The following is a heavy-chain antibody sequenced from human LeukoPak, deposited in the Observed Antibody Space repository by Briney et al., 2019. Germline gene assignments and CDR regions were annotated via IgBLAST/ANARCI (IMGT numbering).Heavy chain of an antibody. V-gene: IGHV1-2*02. CDR2: INPKSGGT. Sequence: ASVKVSCKASGYTFTDYYMHWVRQAAGQGLAWMGWINPKSGGTNYAQQFQGRVTMTRDTSISTAYMELSRLRSDDAAVYYCARDLNQYSDGSGNWGQGTLVTVSS. J-gene: IGHJ4*02. CDR3: ARDLNQYSDGSGN. D-gene: IGHD4-11*01. CDR1: GYTFTDYY.